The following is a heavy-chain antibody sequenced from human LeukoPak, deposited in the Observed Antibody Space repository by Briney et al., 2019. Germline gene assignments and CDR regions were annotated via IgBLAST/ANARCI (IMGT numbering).Heavy chain of an antibody. D-gene: IGHD4-11*01. CDR1: GGSISSSSYY. CDR3: ARDYSNYPDAFDI. Sequence: SETLSLTCTVSGGSISSSSYYWGWIRQPPGEGREWIGSIYYSGRTYYNPSLKSRVTIPVDTSKNQFSLKLSSVTAADTAVYYCARDYSNYPDAFDIWGQGTMVTVSS. J-gene: IGHJ3*02. CDR2: IYYSGRT. V-gene: IGHV4-39*01.